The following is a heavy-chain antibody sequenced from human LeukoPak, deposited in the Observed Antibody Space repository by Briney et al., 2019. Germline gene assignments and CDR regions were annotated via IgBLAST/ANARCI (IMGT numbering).Heavy chain of an antibody. CDR3: TTDVGGPYIVGAHDY. D-gene: IGHD1-26*01. CDR2: ISGGGDTT. Sequence: GGSLRLSCAASGFTFSTYAMSWVRQAPGKGLEWVSAISGGGDTTYYADSVKGRFTISRDDSKNTLYLQMNSLKTEDTAVYYCTTDVGGPYIVGAHDYWGQGTLVTVSS. V-gene: IGHV3-23*01. CDR1: GFTFSTYA. J-gene: IGHJ4*02.